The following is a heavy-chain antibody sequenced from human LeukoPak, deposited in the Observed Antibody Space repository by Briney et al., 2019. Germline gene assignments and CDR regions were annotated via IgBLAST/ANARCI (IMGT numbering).Heavy chain of an antibody. CDR2: IKHDGSDK. CDR1: GFTFSSYW. Sequence: GGSLRLSCAASGFTFSSYWMGWVRQGPGKGPEWVGNIKHDGSDKSYVDSVKGRFTITRDNAKNSLYLQMSSLRAEDTAVYYCARVGGYGYFDCRGQGTLVTVSS. CDR3: ARVGGYGYFDC. D-gene: IGHD5-12*01. J-gene: IGHJ4*02. V-gene: IGHV3-7*04.